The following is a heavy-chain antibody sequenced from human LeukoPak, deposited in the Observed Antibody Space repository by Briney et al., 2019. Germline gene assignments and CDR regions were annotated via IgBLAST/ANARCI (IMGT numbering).Heavy chain of an antibody. V-gene: IGHV1-18*01. CDR1: GYTFTSYG. CDR2: ISAYNGNT. D-gene: IGHD4-17*01. J-gene: IGHJ4*02. CDR3: ARGVIHVDYGDYGRYDY. Sequence: ASVKVSCKASGYTFTSYGISWVRQAPGQGLEWMGWISAYNGNTNYAQKLQGRVTMTTDASTSTAYMELRSLRSDDTAVYYCARGVIHVDYGDYGRYDYWGQGTLVTVSS.